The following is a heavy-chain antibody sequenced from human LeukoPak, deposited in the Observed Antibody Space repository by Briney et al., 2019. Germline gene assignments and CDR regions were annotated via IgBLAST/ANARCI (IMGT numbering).Heavy chain of an antibody. CDR3: ARSRGGIAAAGSDY. Sequence: ASVKVSCKASGYTFTGYYMHWWRQAPGQGLEWMGWINPNSGGTNYAQKFQGRVTMTRDTSISTAYMELSRLRSDDTAVYYCARSRGGIAAAGSDYWGQGTLVTVYS. CDR2: INPNSGGT. D-gene: IGHD6-13*01. V-gene: IGHV1-2*02. J-gene: IGHJ4*02. CDR1: GYTFTGYY.